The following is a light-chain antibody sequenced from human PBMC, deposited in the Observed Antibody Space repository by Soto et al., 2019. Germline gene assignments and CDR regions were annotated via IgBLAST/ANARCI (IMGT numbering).Light chain of an antibody. V-gene: IGKV1-39*01. CDR1: QNISTY. CDR2: SAS. Sequence: DIQMTQSPSPLSASVGDRVTIACRASQNISTYLNWYQQKPGRAPKLLIYSASNLQTGVPSRFCGSGSGTNFTLTISSLQPEDFAVYYCQQYGSSPRTFGQGTKVDIK. CDR3: QQYGSSPRT. J-gene: IGKJ1*01.